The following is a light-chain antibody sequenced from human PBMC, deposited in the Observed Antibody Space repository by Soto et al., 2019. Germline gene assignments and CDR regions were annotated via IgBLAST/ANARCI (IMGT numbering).Light chain of an antibody. J-gene: IGKJ1*01. CDR1: QSVSRY. CDR2: GAS. CDR3: QQYNDWPRT. Sequence: EIVMTQSPATLSLSPGERATLSCRASQSVSRYLAWYQQKPGQGPRLLIYGASIRATGIPDRFSGRGSGTDFTLTISSLQSEDLTISYCQQYNDWPRTFGRGTKVEI. V-gene: IGKV3-15*01.